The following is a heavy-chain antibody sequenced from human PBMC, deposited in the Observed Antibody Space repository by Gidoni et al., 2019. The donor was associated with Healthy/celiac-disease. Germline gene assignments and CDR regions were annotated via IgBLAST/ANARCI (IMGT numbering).Heavy chain of an antibody. D-gene: IGHD3-3*01. CDR1: GFTFSSYA. CDR3: AKSLTPGFVGVVIRRATYYYYYMDV. CDR2: ISGSGGST. J-gene: IGHJ6*03. V-gene: IGHV3-23*01. Sequence: EVQLLESGGGLVQPGGSLRLSCAASGFTFSSYAMSWGRQAPGKGLEWVSAISGSGGSTYYADSVKGRFTISRDNSKNTLYLQMNSLRAEDTAVYYCAKSLTPGFVGVVIRRATYYYYYMDVWGKGTTVTVSS.